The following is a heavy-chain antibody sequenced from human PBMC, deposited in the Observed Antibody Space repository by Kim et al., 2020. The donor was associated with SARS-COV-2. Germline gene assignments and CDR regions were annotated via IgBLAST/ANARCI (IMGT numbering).Heavy chain of an antibody. V-gene: IGHV4-59*01. Sequence: TNSNPSHKSRVTKSVDTSKNRFSLKLRSVTAADTAVYYCASLVGGSYYGYWGQGTLVTVSS. CDR3: ASLVGGSYYGY. CDR2: T. D-gene: IGHD1-26*01. J-gene: IGHJ4*02.